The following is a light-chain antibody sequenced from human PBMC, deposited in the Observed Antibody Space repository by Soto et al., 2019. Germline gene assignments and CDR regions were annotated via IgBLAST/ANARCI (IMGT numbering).Light chain of an antibody. CDR3: QQYNTYSRT. V-gene: IGKV1-5*01. CDR1: QSINTW. J-gene: IGKJ1*01. Sequence: DIQMTQSPSSLSASVGDRVTITCRASQSINTWLAWYQQKPGKAPNLLIYEASSLESGVPSRFSGSGSGTEFTLTISSLQPGDFATYYCQQYNTYSRTFGQGTKVDSK. CDR2: EAS.